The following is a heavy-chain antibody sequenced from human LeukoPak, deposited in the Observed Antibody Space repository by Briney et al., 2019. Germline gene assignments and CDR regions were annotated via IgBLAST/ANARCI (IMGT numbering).Heavy chain of an antibody. CDR3: AKSPAVDAAFDI. J-gene: IGHJ3*02. Sequence: GGSLRLSCAASGFTFSSFAVSWVRQAPGKGLEWVSAISGSGGSTYYADSVKGRFTISRDNSKNTLYLQMNSLRAEDAAVYYCAKSPAVDAAFDIWGQGTMVTVSS. D-gene: IGHD4-23*01. CDR1: GFTFSSFA. V-gene: IGHV3-23*01. CDR2: ISGSGGST.